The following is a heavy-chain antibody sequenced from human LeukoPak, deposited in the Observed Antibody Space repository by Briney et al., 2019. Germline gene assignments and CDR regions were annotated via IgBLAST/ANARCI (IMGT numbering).Heavy chain of an antibody. D-gene: IGHD6-19*01. Sequence: GGSLRLSCVGSGFTFGMYVMYWVRQPAGKGLEWVANINQGGSEKYYLNSVKGRFTISRDNAKNSLYLQMNSLRADDTAIYYCVRDGSGYDYWGQGTLVTVSS. CDR3: VRDGSGYDY. CDR2: INQGGSEK. J-gene: IGHJ4*02. V-gene: IGHV3-7*05. CDR1: GFTFGMYV.